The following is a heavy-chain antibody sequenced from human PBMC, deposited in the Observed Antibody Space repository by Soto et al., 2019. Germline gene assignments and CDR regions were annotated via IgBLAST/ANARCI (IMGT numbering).Heavy chain of an antibody. J-gene: IGHJ5*02. D-gene: IGHD3-3*01. V-gene: IGHV2-5*01. CDR2: IYWNCDQ. Sequence: QITLQESGPTVVEPTETLTLTCTFSGLSLTTTGVGVGWIRQPPGKALEWLAIIYWNCDQRYNPALRHRLTPTNDTCKIPVELTVTNMGSVDTATYFCAQRRHLVRVFGVVQLWYDPWGHGTLVSLAS. CDR3: AQRRHLVRVFGVVQLWYDP. CDR1: GLSLTTTGVG.